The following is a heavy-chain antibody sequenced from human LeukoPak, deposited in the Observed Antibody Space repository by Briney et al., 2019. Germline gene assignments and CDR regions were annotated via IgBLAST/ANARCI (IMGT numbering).Heavy chain of an antibody. CDR3: ARGAPGYSSSWYRPPAYYFDY. V-gene: IGHV7-4-1*02. CDR1: GYTFTSYA. Sequence: ASVKVSCKASGYTFTSYAMNWVRQAPGQGLEWMGWINTNTGNPTYAQGFTGRLVFSLDTSVSTAYLQISSLKAEDTAVYYCARGAPGYSSSWYRPPAYYFDYWGQGTLVTVSS. D-gene: IGHD6-13*01. CDR2: INTNTGNP. J-gene: IGHJ4*02.